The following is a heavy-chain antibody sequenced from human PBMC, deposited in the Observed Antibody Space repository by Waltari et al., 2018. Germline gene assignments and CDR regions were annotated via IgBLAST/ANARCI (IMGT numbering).Heavy chain of an antibody. CDR1: GVAFGDNA. CDR3: AKDVGYSGGHFDS. D-gene: IGHD5-18*01. CDR2: LSGGGGNT. Sequence: EVQLVESGGGLVQGGGSLRLSCVVSGVAFGDNAMSWVRQAPGKGLELVSSLSGGGGNTHYEDSVRGRFTISRDNSKNTLYLQMNTLRAEDTATYYCAKDVGYSGGHFDSWGLGIPVTVSS. J-gene: IGHJ4*02. V-gene: IGHV3-23*04.